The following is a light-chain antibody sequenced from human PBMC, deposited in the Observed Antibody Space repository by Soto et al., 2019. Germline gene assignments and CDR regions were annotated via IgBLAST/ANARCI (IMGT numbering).Light chain of an antibody. CDR3: QKYNSYSWT. V-gene: IGKV1-5*01. CDR1: QSISSW. CDR2: DAS. J-gene: IGKJ1*01. Sequence: DIQMTQSPSTLSASVGDRVTITCRASQSISSWLAGYQQKPGKAPKLLIYDASSLESGVPSWFSGSGSGTEFTLTIGSLQPDDFATYYCQKYNSYSWTFVQGAKVEIK.